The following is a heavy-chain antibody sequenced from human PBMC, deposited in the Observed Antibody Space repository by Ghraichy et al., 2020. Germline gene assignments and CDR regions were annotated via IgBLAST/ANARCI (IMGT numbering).Heavy chain of an antibody. CDR1: GYTFTSYY. D-gene: IGHD6-6*01. V-gene: IGHV1-46*01. CDR2: INPSGGST. J-gene: IGHJ3*02. CDR3: ARAYRLYSSSKTLDPDAFDI. Sequence: ASVKVSCKASGYTFTSYYMHWVRQAPGQGLEWMGIINPSGGSTSYAQKFQGRVTMTRDTSTSTVYMELSSLRSEDTAVYYCARAYRLYSSSKTLDPDAFDIWGQGTMVTVSS.